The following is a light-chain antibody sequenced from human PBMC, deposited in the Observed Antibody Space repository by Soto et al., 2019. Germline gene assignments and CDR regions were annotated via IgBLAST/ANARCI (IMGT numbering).Light chain of an antibody. J-gene: IGKJ1*01. CDR1: QSVSSSH. Sequence: IMWTKAPATLYWYKRERSTLPCGSSQSVSSSHFAWYQHRPGQAPRLLIYGASSRATGIPDRFSGSGSGTDFTLTISILDPEDFAMYYCQQYCRSLPWTFGQVAIVDIK. V-gene: IGKV3-20*01. CDR2: GAS. CDR3: QQYCRSLPWT.